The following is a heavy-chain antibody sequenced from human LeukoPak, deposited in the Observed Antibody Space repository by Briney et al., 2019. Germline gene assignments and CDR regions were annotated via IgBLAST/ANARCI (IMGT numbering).Heavy chain of an antibody. CDR2: IYYSGST. CDR1: GGSISSSSYY. Sequence: PSETLSLTCTVSGGSISSSSYYWGWIRQPPGKGLEWIGSIYYSGSTYYNPSLKSRVTISVDTSKNQFSLKLSSVTAADTAVCYCARLRPRGWQTSEFDYWGQGTLVTVSS. D-gene: IGHD6-19*01. J-gene: IGHJ4*02. V-gene: IGHV4-39*01. CDR3: ARLRPRGWQTSEFDY.